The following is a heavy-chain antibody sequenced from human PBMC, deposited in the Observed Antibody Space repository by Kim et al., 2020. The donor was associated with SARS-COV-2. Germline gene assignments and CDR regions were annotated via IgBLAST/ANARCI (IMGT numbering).Heavy chain of an antibody. J-gene: IGHJ4*02. CDR3: ARDGRERSHDFWSVPSYYFDY. Sequence: SETLSLTCTVSGGSISSYYWSWIRQPAGKGLEWIGRIYTSGSTNYNPSLKSRVTMSVDTSKNQFSLKLSSVTAADTAVYYCARDGRERSHDFWSVPSYYFDYWGQGTLVTVSS. CDR2: IYTSGST. D-gene: IGHD3-3*01. CDR1: GGSISSYY. V-gene: IGHV4-4*07.